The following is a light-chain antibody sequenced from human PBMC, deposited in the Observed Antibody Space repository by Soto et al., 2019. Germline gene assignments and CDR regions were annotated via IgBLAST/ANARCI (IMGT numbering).Light chain of an antibody. CDR2: GVS. CDR3: LQHNAYPFT. V-gene: IGKV1-17*03. J-gene: IGKJ2*01. CDR1: QGIGDY. Sequence: DIQMTQSPSAMSASVGDRVTITCRASQGIGDYLAWFQQKPGQGPKRLIYGVSNLQSGVPPRFSGSGSETEFTLTISNLQPDDIATYYCLQHNAYPFTFGQGTKLEIK.